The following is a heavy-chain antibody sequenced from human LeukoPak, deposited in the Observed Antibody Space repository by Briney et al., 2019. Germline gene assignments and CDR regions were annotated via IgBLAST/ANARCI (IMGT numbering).Heavy chain of an antibody. V-gene: IGHV4-59*08. CDR1: GGSISTSY. CDR2: IYYSGCT. J-gene: IGHJ5*02. D-gene: IGHD6-13*01. Sequence: PSETLSLTCTDSGGSISTSYWSWIRQPPGKGLEWIGHIYYSGCTNYSPSLMSRVTLSVDTSKNQFSLQLSSVTAADTAVYYCASHVSSSWYVANWFDPWGQGTLVTVSS. CDR3: ASHVSSSWYVANWFDP.